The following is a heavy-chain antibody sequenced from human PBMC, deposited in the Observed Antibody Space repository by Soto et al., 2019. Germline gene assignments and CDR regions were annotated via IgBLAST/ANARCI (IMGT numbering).Heavy chain of an antibody. CDR2: IRGSGGST. Sequence: EVQQVESGGGLVQPGGSLRLSCAASGFTFASYARNWVRQAPGKGLEWVSGIRGSGGSTYYADPAKGRFTISRDNSKNTLYLQMNSLRAGDTAVYYCAKDRGHFYGPGSSICYFDYWGHGTLVTVSS. V-gene: IGHV3-23*04. J-gene: IGHJ4*01. CDR3: AKDRGHFYGPGSSICYFDY. CDR1: GFTFASYA. D-gene: IGHD3-10*01.